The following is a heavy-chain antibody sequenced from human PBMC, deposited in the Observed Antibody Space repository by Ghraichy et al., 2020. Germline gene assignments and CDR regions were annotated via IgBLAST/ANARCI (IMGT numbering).Heavy chain of an antibody. CDR1: GYTFTSYD. D-gene: IGHD3-3*01. V-gene: IGHV1-8*01. J-gene: IGHJ3*02. CDR3: ARQRITIFGVVIIGAFDI. Sequence: ASVKVSCKASGYTFTSYDINWVRQATGQGLEWMGWMNPNSGNTGYAQKFQGRVTMTRNTSISTAYMELSSLRSEDTAVYYCARQRITIFGVVIIGAFDIWGQGTMVTVSS. CDR2: MNPNSGNT.